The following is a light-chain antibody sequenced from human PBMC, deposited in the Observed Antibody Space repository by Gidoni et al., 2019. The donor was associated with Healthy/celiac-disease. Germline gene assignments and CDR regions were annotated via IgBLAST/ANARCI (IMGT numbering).Light chain of an antibody. Sequence: DIQRTQSPSALSASVGDRVTITCRASQGISSYLNWYQQKPGKAPKLLIYAASSLQSGVPSRFSGSGSGTDFTLTISSLQPEDFATYYCQQSYSTPRTFGQETKVEIK. CDR2: AAS. CDR3: QQSYSTPRT. V-gene: IGKV1-39*01. CDR1: QGISSY. J-gene: IGKJ1*01.